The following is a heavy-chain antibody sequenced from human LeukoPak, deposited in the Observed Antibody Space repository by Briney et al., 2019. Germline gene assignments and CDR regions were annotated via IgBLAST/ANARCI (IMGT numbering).Heavy chain of an antibody. CDR1: GFTFSFYG. V-gene: IGHV3-30*02. Sequence: GGSLRLSCAASGFTFSFYGMHWVRQAPGKGLEWVAFIRWDGSIKYYADSVKGRFSISRDTSKNTLYLQMNSLRAEDTDVYYCARSKSYDSSGYYFDYWGQGTLVTVSS. J-gene: IGHJ4*02. D-gene: IGHD3-22*01. CDR3: ARSKSYDSSGYYFDY. CDR2: IRWDGSIK.